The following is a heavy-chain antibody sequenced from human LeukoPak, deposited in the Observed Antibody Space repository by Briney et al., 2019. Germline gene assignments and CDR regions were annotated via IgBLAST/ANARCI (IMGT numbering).Heavy chain of an antibody. CDR2: ISSSSSYI. CDR1: GFTFSSYS. J-gene: IGHJ4*02. V-gene: IGHV3-21*04. Sequence: GRSLRLSCAASGFTFSSYSMNWVRQAPGKGLEWVSSISSSSSYIYYADSVKGRFTISRDNAKNSLYLQMNSLRAEDTALYYCARDSRRYYYDSSGYSSYWGQGTLVTVSS. CDR3: ARDSRRYYYDSSGYSSY. D-gene: IGHD3-22*01.